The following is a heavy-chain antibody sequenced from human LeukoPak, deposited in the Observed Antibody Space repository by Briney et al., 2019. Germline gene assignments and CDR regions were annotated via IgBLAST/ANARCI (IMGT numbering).Heavy chain of an antibody. D-gene: IGHD4-17*01. CDR3: ARDGRWGNDYGDFDY. Sequence: SVKVSCKASGGTFSSYAISWVRQAPGQGLEWMGGIIPIFGTANYAQKFQGRVTITADESTSTAYMELSSLRSEDTAVYYCARDGRWGNDYGDFDYWGQGTLVTVSS. CDR2: IIPIFGTA. V-gene: IGHV1-69*13. CDR1: GGTFSSYA. J-gene: IGHJ4*02.